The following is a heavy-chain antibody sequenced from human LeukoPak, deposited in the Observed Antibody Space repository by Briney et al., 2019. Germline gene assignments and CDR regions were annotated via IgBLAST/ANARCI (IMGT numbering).Heavy chain of an antibody. J-gene: IGHJ4*02. V-gene: IGHV3-74*01. Sequence: GGSLRLSCAASGFTFSRYWMHWVRQVPGKGLVWVSQINGDGSTTRYVDSVKGRFTISRDNAKNTLYLQMNSLRAEDTAVYYCVCVSLGHWGQGTLVTVSS. CDR1: GFTFSRYW. CDR3: VCVSLGH. D-gene: IGHD3-16*01. CDR2: INGDGSTT.